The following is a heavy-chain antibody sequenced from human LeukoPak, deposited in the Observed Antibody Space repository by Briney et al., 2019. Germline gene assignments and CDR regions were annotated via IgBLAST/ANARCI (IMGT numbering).Heavy chain of an antibody. Sequence: PGGSLRLSCAASGFTVSNNYMNWVRQAPGKGLEWVSYISSSSSTIYYADSVKGRFTISRDNAKNSLYLQMNSLRAEDTAVYYCARTDRGRVLRFLEWVPRDYYMDVWGKGTTVTVSS. J-gene: IGHJ6*03. CDR3: ARTDRGRVLRFLEWVPRDYYMDV. V-gene: IGHV3-48*01. CDR2: ISSSSSTI. D-gene: IGHD3-3*01. CDR1: GFTVSNNY.